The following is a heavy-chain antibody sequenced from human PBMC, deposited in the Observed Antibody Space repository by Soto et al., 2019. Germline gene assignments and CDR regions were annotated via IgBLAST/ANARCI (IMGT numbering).Heavy chain of an antibody. J-gene: IGHJ4*02. Sequence: QVQLQESGPGLVKPSGTLSLTCAVSGDSVSSTNWLSWVRQPPGKGLVWIGEIFPTGTTRYNPSLKSRVNLSVDKSKIQFSLNLNSVTAADTAVYYCATYLTPYTFDYWGQGALVTVSS. CDR2: IFPTGTT. V-gene: IGHV4-4*02. CDR1: GDSVSSTNW. CDR3: ATYLTPYTFDY. D-gene: IGHD2-15*01.